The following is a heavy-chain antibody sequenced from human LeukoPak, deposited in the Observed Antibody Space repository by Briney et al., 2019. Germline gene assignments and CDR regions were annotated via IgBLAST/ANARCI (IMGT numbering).Heavy chain of an antibody. CDR1: GGSISSGSYH. Sequence: SETLSLTCTVSGGSISSGSYHWSWIRQPAGKGLEWIGRIYTSGSTYYNPSLKSRVTISVDTSKNQFSLKLSSVTAADTAVYYCARDPQRGGDWFDPWGQGTLVTVSS. CDR2: IYTSGST. CDR3: ARDPQRGGDWFDP. D-gene: IGHD4-17*01. J-gene: IGHJ5*02. V-gene: IGHV4-61*02.